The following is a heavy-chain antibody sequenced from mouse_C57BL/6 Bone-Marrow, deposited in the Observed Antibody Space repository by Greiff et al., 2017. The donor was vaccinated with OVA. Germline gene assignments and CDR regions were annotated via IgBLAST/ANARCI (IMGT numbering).Heavy chain of an antibody. J-gene: IGHJ1*03. Sequence: QVQLQQPGAELVKPGASVKLSCKASGYTFTSYWMQWVKQRPGQGLEWIGEIDPSDSYTNYNQKFKGKATLTVDTSSSTAYMQLSSLTSEDSAVYYCAREEGIGSHHGDFDVWGTGTTVTVSS. CDR3: AREEGIGSHHGDFDV. CDR1: GYTFTSYW. CDR2: IDPSDSYT. D-gene: IGHD2-14*01. V-gene: IGHV1-50*01.